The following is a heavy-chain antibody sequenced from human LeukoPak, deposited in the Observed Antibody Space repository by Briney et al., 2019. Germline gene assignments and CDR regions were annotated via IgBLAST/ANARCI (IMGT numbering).Heavy chain of an antibody. CDR1: GFSFSDYN. CDR2: ISYNGINE. V-gene: IGHV3-30*18. J-gene: IGHJ4*02. CDR3: AKDSRGYQDYFDY. D-gene: IGHD3-22*01. Sequence: PGRSLRLSCAASGFSFSDYNMHWVRQAPGKGLEWMAVISYNGINEYYADSVKGRFTISRDNSKNTLYLQMNSLRAEDTAVYYCAKDSRGYQDYFDYWGQGTLVTVSS.